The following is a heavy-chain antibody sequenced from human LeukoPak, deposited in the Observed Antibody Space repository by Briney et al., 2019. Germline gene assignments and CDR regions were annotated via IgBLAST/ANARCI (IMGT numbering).Heavy chain of an antibody. D-gene: IGHD3-22*01. Sequence: GGSLRLSCAASGFTFSSYAMSWVRQAPGKGLEWVSAISGSGGSTYYAVSVKGRFTISRDNSKNTLYLQMNSLRAEDTAVYYCAKDVYDDSSGYYWFAFDIWGQGTMVTVSS. CDR2: ISGSGGST. J-gene: IGHJ3*02. CDR1: GFTFSSYA. CDR3: AKDVYDDSSGYYWFAFDI. V-gene: IGHV3-23*01.